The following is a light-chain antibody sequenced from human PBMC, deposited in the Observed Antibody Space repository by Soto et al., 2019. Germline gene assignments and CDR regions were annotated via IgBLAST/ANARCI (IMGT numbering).Light chain of an antibody. V-gene: IGKV1-9*01. CDR3: QQSYSTSFT. CDR2: AAS. J-gene: IGKJ3*01. Sequence: IQVTQSPSSLSASVGDRVTITCRASQGITSYLAWYQQKPGKAPKLLIYAASALQTGVSSRFSGSGYGTDFALTISNLQPEDFATYFCQQSYSTSFTFGPGTTVDIK. CDR1: QGITSY.